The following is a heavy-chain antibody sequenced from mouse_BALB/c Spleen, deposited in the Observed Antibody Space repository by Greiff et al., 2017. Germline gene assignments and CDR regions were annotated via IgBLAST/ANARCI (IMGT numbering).Heavy chain of an antibody. D-gene: IGHD1-1*01. Sequence: EVKVVESGGGLVQPGGSLKLSCAASGFTFSSYGMSWVRQTPDKRLELVATINSNGGSTYYPDSVKGRFTISRDNAKNTLYLQMSSLKSEDTAMYYCARAFITTVVADYWGQGTTLTVSS. V-gene: IGHV5-6-3*01. CDR3: ARAFITTVVADY. J-gene: IGHJ2*01. CDR1: GFTFSSYG. CDR2: INSNGGST.